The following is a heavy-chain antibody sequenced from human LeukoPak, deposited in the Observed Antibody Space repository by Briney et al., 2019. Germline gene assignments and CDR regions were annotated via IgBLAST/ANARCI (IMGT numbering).Heavy chain of an antibody. J-gene: IGHJ4*02. CDR3: ARALYNHGWYPDYFDS. D-gene: IGHD6-19*01. Sequence: GGSLRLSCEASGFTFSVYGMHWVRQAPGKGLEWVSFVRFDGNDEYYIDSVKGRFTISRDNSNDKLYLQMNSLRADDTAVYYCARALYNHGWYPDYFDSWGQGTLVTVSS. CDR2: VRFDGNDE. CDR1: GFTFSVYG. V-gene: IGHV3-30*02.